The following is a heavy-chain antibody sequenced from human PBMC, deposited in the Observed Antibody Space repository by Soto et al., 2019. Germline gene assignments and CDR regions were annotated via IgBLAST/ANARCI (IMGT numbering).Heavy chain of an antibody. CDR3: TRDIGGKGAY. V-gene: IGHV3-74*01. CDR1: GYTFSSYW. J-gene: IGHJ4*02. D-gene: IGHD3-10*01. CDR2: IDEYGTTI. Sequence: GSLRLSCAASGYTFSSYWMHWVRQVPGKGLLWVSRIDEYGTTINYADSVKGRFTISRDNARNTLYLEMNSLRAEDTALYYCTRDIGGKGAYWGPGTLVTVSS.